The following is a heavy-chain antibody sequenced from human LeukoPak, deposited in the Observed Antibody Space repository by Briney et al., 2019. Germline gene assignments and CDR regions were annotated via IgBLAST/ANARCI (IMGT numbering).Heavy chain of an antibody. J-gene: IGHJ4*02. V-gene: IGHV3-33*08. CDR1: GFTFSDYG. CDR3: ARAHSSSSTFDL. CDR2: IWYDGSKK. Sequence: GGSLRLSCAASGFTFSDYGIHWVRQAPGQGLEWVALIWYDGSKKYYADSVKGRFTISRDKTKNTLYLQLNSLRADDTAVYYCARAHSSSSTFDLWGQGTLVTVSS. D-gene: IGHD6-6*01.